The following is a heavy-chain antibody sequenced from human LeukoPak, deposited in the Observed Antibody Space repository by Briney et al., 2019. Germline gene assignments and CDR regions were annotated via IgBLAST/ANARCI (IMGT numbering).Heavy chain of an antibody. CDR2: IYASGSI. V-gene: IGHV4-4*07. CDR3: ARSARFNYFYMDV. CDR1: GASVTNFY. J-gene: IGHJ6*03. D-gene: IGHD2-15*01. Sequence: SGTLSLTCSVSGASVTNFYWTWIRQPAGKGLEYIGRIYASGSIDYNPSLKSRVTLSVDSSNNQFSLNLTSVTAADTALYYCARSARFNYFYMDVWGKGTSVTVSS.